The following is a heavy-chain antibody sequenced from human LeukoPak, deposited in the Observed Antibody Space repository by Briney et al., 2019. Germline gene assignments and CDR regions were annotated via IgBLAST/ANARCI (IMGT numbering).Heavy chain of an antibody. CDR1: GFTFSSYA. CDR2: ISYGGSNK. V-gene: IGHV3-30-3*01. Sequence: GGSLRLSCAASGFTFSSYAMHWVRQAPGRGLEWVAVISYGGSNKYYADSVKGRFTISRDNSKNTLYLQMNSLRAEDTAVYYCASGTYSSGWYYFDYWGQGTLVTVSS. D-gene: IGHD6-19*01. J-gene: IGHJ4*02. CDR3: ASGTYSSGWYYFDY.